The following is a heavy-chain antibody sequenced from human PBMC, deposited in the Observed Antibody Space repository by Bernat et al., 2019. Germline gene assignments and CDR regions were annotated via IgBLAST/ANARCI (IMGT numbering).Heavy chain of an antibody. D-gene: IGHD6-19*01. Sequence: QVQLVESGGGVVQPGRSLRLSCAVSGFTFSSYGLHWVRQAPGKGLEWVAVISYDGSKKYYADSVKGRFTISRDNSKNTLFLQMNSLRAEDTAVYYCARARVAGVGYYYGMDVWGQGTTVTVSS. V-gene: IGHV3-30*03. CDR2: ISYDGSKK. CDR3: ARARVAGVGYYYGMDV. CDR1: GFTFSSYG. J-gene: IGHJ6*02.